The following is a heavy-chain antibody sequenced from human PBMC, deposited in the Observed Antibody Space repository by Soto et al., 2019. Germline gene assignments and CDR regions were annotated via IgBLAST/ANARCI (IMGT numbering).Heavy chain of an antibody. J-gene: IGHJ2*01. Sequence: EVQLLESGGGLVQPGGSLRLSCAASGFTFSSYAMSWVRQAPGKGLEWVSSIGAGGAYTYYADSVKGRLTISRDNSKNTLYLQMHSLRAEDTAVYYCAKGGRDCDSTSCYDWYFDLWGRGTLITVSS. CDR2: IGAGGAYT. D-gene: IGHD2-2*01. CDR3: AKGGRDCDSTSCYDWYFDL. V-gene: IGHV3-23*01. CDR1: GFTFSSYA.